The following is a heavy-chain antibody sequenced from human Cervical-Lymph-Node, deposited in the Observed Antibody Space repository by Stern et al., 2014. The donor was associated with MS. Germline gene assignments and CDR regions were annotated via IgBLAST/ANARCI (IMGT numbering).Heavy chain of an antibody. CDR1: GYSFTTYW. Sequence: EVQLLQSGAEVKKPGESLKISCKGSGYSFTTYWIGWVRQMTGKGLEWMAIINPGDSDTRYSPSFQGQVTISVDKSINTAYLQWSSLTASDSAMYYCARQGGGGVSIDYWGQGTLVTVSS. CDR2: INPGDSDT. CDR3: ARQGGGGVSIDY. V-gene: IGHV5-51*01. J-gene: IGHJ4*02. D-gene: IGHD3-16*01.